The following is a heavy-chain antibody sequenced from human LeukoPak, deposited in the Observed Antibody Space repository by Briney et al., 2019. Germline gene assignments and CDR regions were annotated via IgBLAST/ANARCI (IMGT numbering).Heavy chain of an antibody. J-gene: IGHJ6*02. CDR2: INPNSGGT. V-gene: IGHV1-2*02. Sequence: SVKVSCKASGYTFTGYYMHWVRQAPGQGLEWMGWINPNSGGTNYAQKFQGRVTMTRDTSISTAYMELSRLRSDDTAVYYCARRAADYYYYGMDVWGQGTTVTVSS. D-gene: IGHD6-13*01. CDR1: GYTFTGYY. CDR3: ARRAADYYYYGMDV.